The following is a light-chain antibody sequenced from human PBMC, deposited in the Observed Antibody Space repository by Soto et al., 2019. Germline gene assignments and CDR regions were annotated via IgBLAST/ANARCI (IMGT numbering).Light chain of an antibody. CDR2: EVS. V-gene: IGLV2-23*02. Sequence: QSALTQPASVSGSPGQSITISCTGTSSDVGEYIFVSWYQQYPGKAPKLMLYEVSERPSGISYRFSGSKSGNTASLTISGLQAEDGADYYCCSYAGSGTPVVFGGGTKLTVL. CDR1: SSDVGEYIF. CDR3: CSYAGSGTPVV. J-gene: IGLJ2*01.